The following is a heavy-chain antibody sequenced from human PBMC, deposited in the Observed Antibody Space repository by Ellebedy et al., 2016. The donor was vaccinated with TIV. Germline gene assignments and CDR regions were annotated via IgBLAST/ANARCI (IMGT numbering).Heavy chain of an antibody. V-gene: IGHV4-59*01. CDR3: ARGVVRGVAAFDI. J-gene: IGHJ3*02. CDR1: GSSITTYY. Sequence: MPSETLSLTCSLSGSSITTYYWSWIRQPPGKVLEWIGYIYNVELTNYSPSLKSRTSISIDTSKKQFSLNLTSVTVADTALYFCARGVVRGVAAFDIWGRGTMVIVSS. D-gene: IGHD3-10*01. CDR2: IYNVELT.